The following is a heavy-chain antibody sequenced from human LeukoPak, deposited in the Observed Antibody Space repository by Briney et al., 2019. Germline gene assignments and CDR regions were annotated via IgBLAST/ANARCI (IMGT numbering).Heavy chain of an antibody. V-gene: IGHV1-69*06. Sequence: ASVKVSCKASGCTFSSYAISWVRQAPGQGLEWMGGIIPIFGTANYAQKFQGRVTITADKSTSTAYMELSSLRSEDTAVYYCARDRFGYSSSWYYYYYMDVWGKGTTVTVSS. CDR2: IIPIFGTA. J-gene: IGHJ6*03. CDR1: GCTFSSYA. CDR3: ARDRFGYSSSWYYYYYMDV. D-gene: IGHD6-13*01.